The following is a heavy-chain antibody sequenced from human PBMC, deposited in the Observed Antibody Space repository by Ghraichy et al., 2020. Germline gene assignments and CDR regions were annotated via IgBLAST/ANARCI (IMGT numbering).Heavy chain of an antibody. V-gene: IGHV1-18*01. Sequence: ASVKVSCKASGYTFTSYGISWVRQAPGQGLEWMGWISAYNGNTNYAQKLQGRVTMTTDTSTSTAYMELRSLRSDDTAVYYCARESYDSSGYYWGNGINDYWGQGTLVTVSS. J-gene: IGHJ4*02. CDR1: GYTFTSYG. CDR2: ISAYNGNT. D-gene: IGHD3-22*01. CDR3: ARESYDSSGYYWGNGINDY.